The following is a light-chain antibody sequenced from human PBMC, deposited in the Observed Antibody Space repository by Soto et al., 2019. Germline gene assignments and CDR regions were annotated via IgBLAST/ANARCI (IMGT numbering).Light chain of an antibody. CDR1: QGISSY. CDR2: AAS. J-gene: IGKJ1*01. Sequence: DIQLTQSPSLLSDSVGDRVTITSLASQGISSYLAWYQQKPGKAPKLLIYAASTLQSGVPSRFSGSGSGTEFTLTISSLQSEDFAVYYCQQYNNWPPWAFGQGTNVDI. CDR3: QQYNNWPPWA. V-gene: IGKV1-9*01.